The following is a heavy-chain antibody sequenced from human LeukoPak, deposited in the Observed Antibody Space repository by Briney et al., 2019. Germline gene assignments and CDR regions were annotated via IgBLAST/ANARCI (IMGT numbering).Heavy chain of an antibody. J-gene: IGHJ4*02. CDR3: EISRGRY. V-gene: IGHV1-3*03. CDR2: INAGNGNT. CDR1: GYTLTSYG. Sequence: ASVKVSCKASGYTLTSYGISWVRQAPGQRLEWMGWINAGNGNTKYSQEFQGRVTITRDTSASTAYMELSSLRSEDMAVYYCEISRGRYWGQGTLVTVSS. D-gene: IGHD3-3*02.